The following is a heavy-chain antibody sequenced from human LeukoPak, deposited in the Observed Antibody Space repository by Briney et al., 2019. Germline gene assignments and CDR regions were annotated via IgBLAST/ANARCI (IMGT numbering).Heavy chain of an antibody. CDR3: ARDRITMIVGTWFDP. J-gene: IGHJ5*02. Sequence: GRSLRLSCAASGFTFSSYGMHWVRQAPGKGLEWVAVIWYDGSNKYYADSVKGRFTISRDNSKNTLYLQMNSLRAEDTAVYYCARDRITMIVGTWFDPCGQGTLVTVSS. CDR1: GFTFSSYG. V-gene: IGHV3-33*01. D-gene: IGHD3-22*01. CDR2: IWYDGSNK.